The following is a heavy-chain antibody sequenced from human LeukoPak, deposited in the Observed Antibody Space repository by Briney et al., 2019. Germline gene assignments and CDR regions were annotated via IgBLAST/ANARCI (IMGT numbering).Heavy chain of an antibody. V-gene: IGHV1-69*13. J-gene: IGHJ6*04. D-gene: IGHD5-12*01. CDR3: ARGGYDLFYYYYYGMDV. Sequence: SVKVSCKASGGTFSSYAISWVRQAPGQGLEWMGGIIPIFGTANYAQKFQGRVTITADESTSTAYMELSSLRSEDTAVYYCARGGYDLFYYYYYGMDVRGKGTTVTVSS. CDR2: IIPIFGTA. CDR1: GGTFSSYA.